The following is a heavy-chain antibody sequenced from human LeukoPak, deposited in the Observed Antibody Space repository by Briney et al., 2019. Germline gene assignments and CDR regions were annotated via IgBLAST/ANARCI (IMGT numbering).Heavy chain of an antibody. CDR3: AREGGLRYFDWLFDYFDY. Sequence: SETLSLTCAVYGGSFSAYYWSWIRQPPGKGLEWIGEINHSGSTNYNPSLKSRVTISVDTSKNQFSLKLSSVTAADTAVYYCAREGGLRYFDWLFDYFDYWGQGTLVTVSS. J-gene: IGHJ4*02. D-gene: IGHD3-9*01. CDR2: INHSGST. CDR1: GGSFSAYY. V-gene: IGHV4-34*01.